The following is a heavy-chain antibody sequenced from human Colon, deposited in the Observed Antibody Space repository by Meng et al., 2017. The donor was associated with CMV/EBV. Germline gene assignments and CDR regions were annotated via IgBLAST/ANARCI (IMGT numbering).Heavy chain of an antibody. J-gene: IGHJ4*02. CDR3: ARDIYGSGSYAIVY. Sequence: SETLSLTCTVSNDSISSPYYWGWIRQSPGKGLEWIGSVYHTGSTYYNPSLESRVTISVDTSKNQFSLKLNSVTAADTAVHYCARDIYGSGSYAIVYWGQGTLVTVSS. CDR1: NDSISSPYY. V-gene: IGHV4-38-2*02. D-gene: IGHD3-10*01. CDR2: VYHTGST.